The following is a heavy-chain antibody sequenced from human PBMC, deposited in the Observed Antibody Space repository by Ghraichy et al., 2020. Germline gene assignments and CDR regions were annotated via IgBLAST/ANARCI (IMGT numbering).Heavy chain of an antibody. CDR3: ARETYLDGDGNYYGLDV. CDR2: ISSSGRNT. CDR1: GFTFSDYY. V-gene: IGHV3-11*01. J-gene: IGHJ6*02. Sequence: GGSLRLSCAASGFTFSDYYMNWIRQAPGKGLEWLSYISSSGRNTYNADSVKGRFTISRDNARNSLYLQMNSLRAEDTAVYYCARETYLDGDGNYYGLDVWGQGTTVTVSS. D-gene: IGHD2-21*01.